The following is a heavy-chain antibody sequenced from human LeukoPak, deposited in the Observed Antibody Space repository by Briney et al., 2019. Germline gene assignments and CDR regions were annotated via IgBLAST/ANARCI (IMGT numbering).Heavy chain of an antibody. CDR3: AKGGASLGAALDY. CDR1: GFTFSSYA. J-gene: IGHJ4*02. Sequence: GGSLRLSCAASGFTFSSYAMPWARQAPGKGLEWVAVISYDGSNKYYADSVKGRFTISRDNSKNTLYLQMNSLRAEDTAVYYCAKGGASLGAALDYWGQGTLVTVSS. D-gene: IGHD6-13*01. CDR2: ISYDGSNK. V-gene: IGHV3-30*18.